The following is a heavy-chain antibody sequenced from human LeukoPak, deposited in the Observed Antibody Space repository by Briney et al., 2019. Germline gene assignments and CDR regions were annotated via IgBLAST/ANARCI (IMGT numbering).Heavy chain of an antibody. V-gene: IGHV3-53*01. CDR3: ARRRSRGPIDY. D-gene: IGHD3-10*01. CDR2: SYSGGST. J-gene: IGHJ4*02. CDR1: GFNVSSSY. Sequence: GGSLRLSCAASGFNVSSSYMAWVRQAPGKGLEWVSISYSGGSTFYADSVMGRFVISKDSSKNTLFLQMNSLRPDDTAFYYCARRRSRGPIDYWGRGTLVTVSS.